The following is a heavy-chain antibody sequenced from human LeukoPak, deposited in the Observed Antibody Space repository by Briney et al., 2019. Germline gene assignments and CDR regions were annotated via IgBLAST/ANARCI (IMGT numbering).Heavy chain of an antibody. CDR1: GFNFSTYT. J-gene: IGHJ2*01. Sequence: GGSLRLSCAASGFNFSTYTMNWVRQAPGKGLEWVSSISSSRTHLYYADSVRGRFTISRDNAKNSLFLQMNSLRAEDTAVYYCVTTWGAHYWYFDLWGRGALVTVSS. CDR2: ISSSRTHL. D-gene: IGHD1-26*01. CDR3: VTTWGAHYWYFDL. V-gene: IGHV3-21*01.